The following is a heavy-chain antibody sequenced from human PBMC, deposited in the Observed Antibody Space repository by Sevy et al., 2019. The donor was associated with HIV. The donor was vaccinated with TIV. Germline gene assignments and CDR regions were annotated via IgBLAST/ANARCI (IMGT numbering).Heavy chain of an antibody. CDR2: ISSSGSLI. D-gene: IGHD3-22*01. V-gene: IGHV3-48*03. CDR3: AGGVVIGTTFDY. J-gene: IGHJ4*02. Sequence: GGSLRLSCAASEFTFSSYEMNWVRQAPGKGLEWVSYISSSGSLIYYADSVKGRFTISRDNAKNSLYLQMISLRAEDTAVYYCAGGVVIGTTFDYWGQGTLVTVSS. CDR1: EFTFSSYE.